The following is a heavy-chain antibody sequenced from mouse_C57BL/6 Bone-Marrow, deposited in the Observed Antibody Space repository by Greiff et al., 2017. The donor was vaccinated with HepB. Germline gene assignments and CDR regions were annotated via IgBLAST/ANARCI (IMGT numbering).Heavy chain of an antibody. D-gene: IGHD1-1*01. CDR2: IWGVGST. CDR3: ASVSSPFAY. V-gene: IGHV2-6*01. J-gene: IGHJ3*01. CDR1: GFSLTSYG. Sequence: VKLVESGPGLVAPSQSLSITCTVSGFSLTSYGVDWVRQSPGKGLEWLGVIWGVGSTNYNSALKSRLSISKDNSKSQVFLKMNSLQTDDTAMYYCASVSSPFAYWGQGTLVTVSA.